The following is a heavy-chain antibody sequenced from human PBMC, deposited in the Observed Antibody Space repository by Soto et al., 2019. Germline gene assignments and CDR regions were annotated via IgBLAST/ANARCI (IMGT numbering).Heavy chain of an antibody. CDR3: ARAFQDYGDYNWFDP. V-gene: IGHV1-18*01. J-gene: IGHJ5*02. CDR1: GYTFTSYG. CDR2: ISAYNGNT. Sequence: QVQLVQSGAEVKKPGASVKVSCKASGYTFTSYGISWVRQAPGQGLEWMGWISAYNGNTNYAQKLQGRVTITTDTSTSTAYMELRSLRSDDTAVYYCARAFQDYGDYNWFDPWGQGTLVTVSS. D-gene: IGHD4-17*01.